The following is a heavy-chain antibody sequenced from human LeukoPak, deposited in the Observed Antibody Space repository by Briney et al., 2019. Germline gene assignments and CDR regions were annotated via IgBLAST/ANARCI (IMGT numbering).Heavy chain of an antibody. CDR1: GFMFSKSW. CDR2: IYNDGSTT. V-gene: IGHV3-74*01. D-gene: IGHD1-1*01. CDR3: ARENDDHRDPGPLDP. J-gene: IGHJ5*02. Sequence: PGGSLRLSCAASGFMFSKSWMHWVRQVPGKGLVWVARIYNDGSTTNYADSVKGRFTISRDNAANTLFLQMSSLRAEDTAVYYCARENDDHRDPGPLDPWGQGDLVTGSS.